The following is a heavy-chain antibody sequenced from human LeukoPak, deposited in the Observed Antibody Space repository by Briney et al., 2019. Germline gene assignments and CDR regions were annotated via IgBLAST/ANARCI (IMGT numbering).Heavy chain of an antibody. V-gene: IGHV3-21*04. CDR3: AKESGSYFLDTDAFDI. D-gene: IGHD1-26*01. J-gene: IGHJ3*02. CDR2: ISSSSSYI. CDR1: GFTFSSYS. Sequence: GGSLRLSCAASGFTFSSYSMNWVRQAPGKGLEWVSSISSSSSYIYYADSVKGRFTISRDNAKNSLYLQMNSLRAEDTAVYYCAKESGSYFLDTDAFDIWGQGTMVTVSS.